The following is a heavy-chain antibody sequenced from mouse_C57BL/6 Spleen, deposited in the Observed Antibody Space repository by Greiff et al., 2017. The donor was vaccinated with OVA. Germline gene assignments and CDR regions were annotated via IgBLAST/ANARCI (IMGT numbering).Heavy chain of an antibody. J-gene: IGHJ3*01. V-gene: IGHV1-22*01. CDR1: GYTFTDYN. CDR2: INPNNGGT. Sequence: VQLQQSGPELVKPGASVRMSCKASGYTFTDYNMHWVKQRHGKSLEWIGYINPNNGGTSYNQKFKGKATLTVNKSASTADMELRSLTSEDSAVYYCAREGIYYGYEVWCAYWGQGTLVTVSA. CDR3: AREGIYYGYEVWCAY. D-gene: IGHD2-2*01.